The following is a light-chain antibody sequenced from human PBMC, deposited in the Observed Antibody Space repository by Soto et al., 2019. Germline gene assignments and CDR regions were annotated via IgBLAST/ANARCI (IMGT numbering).Light chain of an antibody. CDR1: QTADSN. Sequence: EIVMTQSPDTLSVSTGERATLSCRASQTADSNLGWYQQKPGQPPRLLIYGASTRATGVPARFNGRGSGTDFALTISRLDPEDFAVYYCQQYGRSASFGQGTRLEIK. J-gene: IGKJ5*01. CDR2: GAS. CDR3: QQYGRSAS. V-gene: IGKV3-15*01.